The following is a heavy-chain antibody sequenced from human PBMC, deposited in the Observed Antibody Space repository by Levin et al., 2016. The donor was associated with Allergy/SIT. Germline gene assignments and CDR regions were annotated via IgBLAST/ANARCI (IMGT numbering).Heavy chain of an antibody. Sequence: GGSLRLSCAASGFTSSSHPMSWVRQAPGKGLEWVSYISSSSSTIYYADSVKGRFTISRDNAKNSLYLQMNSLRAEDTAVYYCARDLATIFGVPYYYYYGMDVWGQGTTVTVSS. D-gene: IGHD3-3*01. J-gene: IGHJ6*02. CDR1: GFTSSSHP. CDR3: ARDLATIFGVPYYYYYGMDV. V-gene: IGHV3-48*01. CDR2: ISSSSSTI.